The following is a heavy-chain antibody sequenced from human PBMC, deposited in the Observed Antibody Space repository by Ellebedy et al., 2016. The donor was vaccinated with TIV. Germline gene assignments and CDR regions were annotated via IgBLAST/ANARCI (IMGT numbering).Heavy chain of an antibody. D-gene: IGHD4-17*01. CDR1: GGSFSGYY. CDR2: INHSGGT. V-gene: IGHV4-34*01. J-gene: IGHJ2*01. Sequence: MPSETLSLTCAVYGGSFSGYYWSWIRQPPGKGLEWIGEINHSGGTNYNASLKSRVTISVDTSKTQFSLNLSSVTAADTAVYYCARGSMTTHYYWYFDLWGRGTLVTVSS. CDR3: ARGSMTTHYYWYFDL.